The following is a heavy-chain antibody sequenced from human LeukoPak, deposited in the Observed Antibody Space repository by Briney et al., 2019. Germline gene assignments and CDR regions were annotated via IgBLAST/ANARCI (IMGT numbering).Heavy chain of an antibody. J-gene: IGHJ4*02. CDR1: GDTFTDYS. Sequence: ASVKVSCKASGDTFTDYSMHWVRQAPGQGLEGMGWINPNSGGTNYAQKFQGRVTMTRGTAISTAYMQLSRLRSDDTAVYYCARDSRGSRAYCGGDCYSSRYYFDYWGQGPLVTVSS. D-gene: IGHD2-21*02. CDR2: INPNSGGT. CDR3: ARDSRGSRAYCGGDCYSSRYYFDY. V-gene: IGHV1-2*02.